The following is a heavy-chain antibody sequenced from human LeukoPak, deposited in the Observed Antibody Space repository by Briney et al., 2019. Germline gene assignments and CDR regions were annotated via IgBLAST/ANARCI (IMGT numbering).Heavy chain of an antibody. CDR2: IYTSGST. J-gene: IGHJ4*02. CDR1: GGSISSGKYY. V-gene: IGHV4-61*02. Sequence: SQTLSLTCTVSGGSISSGKYYWSWIRQPAGKGLEWIGRIYTSGSTNYNPSLKSRVTISVDTSKNQFSLKLSSVTAADTAVYYCAREPPSKYYFDYWGQGTLVTVSS. CDR3: AREPPSKYYFDY.